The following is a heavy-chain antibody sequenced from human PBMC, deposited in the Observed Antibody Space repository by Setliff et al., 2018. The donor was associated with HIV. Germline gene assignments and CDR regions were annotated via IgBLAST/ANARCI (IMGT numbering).Heavy chain of an antibody. CDR1: GGSISDSYFY. Sequence: SETLSLTCTVSGGSISDSYFYWSWIRQHPGKALEWIGYIHHSWSTFYNPSLKSRLIMSVDTSKSQFSLRLSSVTAADTAVYYCASGRVRQSRKFGGVIVLPPFDYWGQGTLVTVSS. D-gene: IGHD3-16*02. J-gene: IGHJ4*02. CDR3: ASGRVRQSRKFGGVIVLPPFDY. V-gene: IGHV4-31*03. CDR2: IHHSWST.